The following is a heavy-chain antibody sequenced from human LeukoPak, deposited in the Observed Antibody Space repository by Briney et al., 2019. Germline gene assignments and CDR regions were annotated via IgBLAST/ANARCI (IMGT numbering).Heavy chain of an antibody. V-gene: IGHV4-34*01. CDR3: ARVFAARTYNWFDP. CDR2: INHSGST. Sequence: PSETLSLTCAVYGGSFSGYYWSWIRQPPGKGLEWIGEINHSGSTNYNPSLKSRVTISVDTSKNQFSLKLSSVTAADTAVYYCARVFAARTYNWFDPWGQGTLVTVFS. D-gene: IGHD6-6*01. CDR1: GGSFSGYY. J-gene: IGHJ5*02.